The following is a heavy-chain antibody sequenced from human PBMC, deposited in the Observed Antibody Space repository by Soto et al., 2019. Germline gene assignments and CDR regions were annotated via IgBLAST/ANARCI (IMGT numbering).Heavy chain of an antibody. CDR3: TTDGITIFGRYYFAY. CDR1: GFTFSNAW. V-gene: IGHV3-15*01. J-gene: IGHJ4*02. CDR2: IKSKTDGGTT. D-gene: IGHD3-3*01. Sequence: GGSLRLCCAASGFTFSNAWMSWVRQAPGKGLEWVGRIKSKTDGGTTDYAAPVKGRFTISRDDSKNTLYLQMNSLKTEATAVYYCTTDGITIFGRYYFAYWGQGTLVTVSS.